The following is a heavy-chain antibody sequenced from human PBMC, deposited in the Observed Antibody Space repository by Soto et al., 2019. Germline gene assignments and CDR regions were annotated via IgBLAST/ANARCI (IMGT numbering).Heavy chain of an antibody. CDR1: GGPTSSSSYY. D-gene: IGHD3-22*01. Sequence: LSLTCTVSGGPTSSSSYYWGWIRQPPGKGLEWIGSIYYTGSTYYNPSLKSRVTISLDTFKNQISLKLSSVTAADTAVFYCARHEYYYDSSGYYPYCFDYWGQGTLVTVSS. J-gene: IGHJ4*02. V-gene: IGHV4-39*01. CDR2: IYYTGST. CDR3: ARHEYYYDSSGYYPYCFDY.